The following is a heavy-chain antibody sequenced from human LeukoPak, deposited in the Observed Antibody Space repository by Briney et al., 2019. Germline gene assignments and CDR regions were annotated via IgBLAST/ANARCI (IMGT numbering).Heavy chain of an antibody. J-gene: IGHJ4*02. Sequence: ASVKVSCKASGYSFTGHYIHWVRQAPGQGLEWMGCINPNTGGTNYAQKFQGRVTMTSDTSTTTAYMGLSSLSSDDTAVYFCSRSSAAAGAVGYWGQGTRVTVSS. CDR1: GYSFTGHY. CDR3: SRSSAAAGAVGY. V-gene: IGHV1-2*02. D-gene: IGHD6-13*01. CDR2: INPNTGGT.